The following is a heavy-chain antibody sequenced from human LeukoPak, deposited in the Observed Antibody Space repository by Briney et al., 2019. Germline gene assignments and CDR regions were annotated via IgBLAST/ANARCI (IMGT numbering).Heavy chain of an antibody. CDR1: GFTFSSSW. J-gene: IGHJ2*01. V-gene: IGHV3-7*01. CDR3: TRARTIGGITIPFDL. CDR2: IKQDGSEK. D-gene: IGHD3-3*01. Sequence: PGGSLRLSCAASGFTFSSSWMSWVRQAPGKGPEWVANIKQDGSEKKYVDSVKGRFTISRDNAKNSLFLQVNSLRVEDTAVYYCTRARTIGGITIPFDLWGRGTLVTVSS.